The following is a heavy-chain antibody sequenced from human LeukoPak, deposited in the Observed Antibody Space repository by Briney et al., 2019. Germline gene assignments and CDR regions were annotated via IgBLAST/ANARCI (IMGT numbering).Heavy chain of an antibody. V-gene: IGHV4-34*01. D-gene: IGHD6-13*01. CDR1: GGSFSGYY. J-gene: IGHJ4*02. Sequence: SETLSLTCAVYGGSFSGYYGSWIRQPPGKGLEWIGEINHSGSTNYNPSLKSRVTISVDTSKNQFSLKLSSVTAADTAVYYCARGRAPNIAAAGLGYWGQGTLVTVSS. CDR3: ARGRAPNIAAAGLGY. CDR2: INHSGST.